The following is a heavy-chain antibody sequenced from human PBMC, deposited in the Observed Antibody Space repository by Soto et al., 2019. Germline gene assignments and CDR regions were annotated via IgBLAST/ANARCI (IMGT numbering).Heavy chain of an antibody. CDR1: GFTVSSNY. D-gene: IGHD1-1*01. CDR3: ERDPIPFHGSTGMDV. J-gene: IGHJ6*02. Sequence: PGGSLRLSCAASGFTVSSNYMSWVRQAPGKGLEWVSVIYSGGSTYYADSVKGRFTISRDNSKNTLYLQMNSLRAEDTAVYYCERDPIPFHGSTGMDVWGQGTTVTVYS. CDR2: IYSGGST. V-gene: IGHV3-53*01.